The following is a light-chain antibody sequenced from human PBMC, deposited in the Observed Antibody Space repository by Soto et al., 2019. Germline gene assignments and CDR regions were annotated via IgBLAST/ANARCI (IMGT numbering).Light chain of an antibody. CDR3: QQYGSSPRT. J-gene: IGKJ1*01. CDR1: QSVRSDY. CDR2: GAS. V-gene: IGKV3-20*01. Sequence: EIVLTQSPGTLSLSPGERATLSCRASQSVRSDYLAWYQQNPGQAPRLHIYGASTRATGIPDRFTGSGSGTDFTLTISRLEPEEFAVYYCQQYGSSPRTFGQGTKVEIK.